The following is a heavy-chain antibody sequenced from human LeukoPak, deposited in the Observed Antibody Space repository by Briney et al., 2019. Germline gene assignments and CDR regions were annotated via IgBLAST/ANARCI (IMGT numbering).Heavy chain of an antibody. Sequence: GASVKVSCKASGYTFTSYYMHWVRQAPGQGLEWMGIINPSGGSTSYAQKFQGRVTMTRDTSTSTVYMELSSLRSEDTAVYYCARDLSRRGLYSSSSDYYYMDVWGKGTTVTVPS. D-gene: IGHD6-6*01. CDR2: INPSGGST. J-gene: IGHJ6*03. CDR3: ARDLSRRGLYSSSSDYYYMDV. V-gene: IGHV1-46*01. CDR1: GYTFTSYY.